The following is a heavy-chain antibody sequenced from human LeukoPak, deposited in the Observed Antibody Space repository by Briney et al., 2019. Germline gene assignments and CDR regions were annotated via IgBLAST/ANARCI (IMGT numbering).Heavy chain of an antibody. CDR2: IYYSGST. V-gene: IGHV4-59*12. Sequence: SETLSLTCTVSGGSIGTYSWNWIRQPPGKGLEWIGYIYYSGSTYYNPSLKSRVTISVDTSKNQFSLKLSSVTAADTAVYYCARGAGVSGRYYYDSSGYSYADYWGQGTLVTVSS. CDR3: ARGAGVSGRYYYDSSGYSYADY. J-gene: IGHJ4*02. D-gene: IGHD3-22*01. CDR1: GGSIGTYS.